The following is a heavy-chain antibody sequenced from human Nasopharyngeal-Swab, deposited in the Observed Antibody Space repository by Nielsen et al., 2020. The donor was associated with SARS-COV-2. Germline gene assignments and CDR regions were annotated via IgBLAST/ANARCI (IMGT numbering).Heavy chain of an antibody. Sequence: GESLKISCAASGFTFSSYAMHWVRQAPGKGLERVAVISYDGSNKYYADSVKGRFTISRDNSKNTLHLQMNSLRAEDTAVYYCARDESRGYSYGPNDYWGQGTLVTVSS. CDR1: GFTFSSYA. J-gene: IGHJ4*02. D-gene: IGHD5-18*01. CDR2: ISYDGSNK. V-gene: IGHV3-30-3*01. CDR3: ARDESRGYSYGPNDY.